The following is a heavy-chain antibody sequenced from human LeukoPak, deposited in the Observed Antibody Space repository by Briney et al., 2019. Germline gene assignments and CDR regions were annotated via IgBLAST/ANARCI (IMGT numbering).Heavy chain of an antibody. CDR3: AKESNSTADS. J-gene: IGHJ4*02. D-gene: IGHD6-13*01. Sequence: QAGGSLRLSCAASGFSFSRYWMSWVRQAPVRGLELVANIKPDGREIYYVDSVKGRFTVSRDNAKNAVYLHMNTLRPEDTAVYYCAKESNSTADSSGQGTLVTVSS. CDR2: IKPDGREI. CDR1: GFSFSRYW. V-gene: IGHV3-7*03.